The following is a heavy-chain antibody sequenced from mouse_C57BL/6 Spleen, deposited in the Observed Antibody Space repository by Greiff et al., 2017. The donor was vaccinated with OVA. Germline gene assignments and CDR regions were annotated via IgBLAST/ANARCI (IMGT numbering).Heavy chain of an antibody. CDR3: ARITTVVATEYFDV. J-gene: IGHJ1*03. D-gene: IGHD1-1*01. V-gene: IGHV2-9-1*01. CDR2: IWTGGGT. CDR1: GFSLTSYA. Sequence: VQRVESGPGLVAPSQSLSITCTVSGFSLTSYAISWVRQPPGKGLEWLGVIWTGGGTNYNSALKSRLSISKDNSKSQVFLKMNSLQTDDTARYYCARITTVVATEYFDVWGTGTTVTVSS.